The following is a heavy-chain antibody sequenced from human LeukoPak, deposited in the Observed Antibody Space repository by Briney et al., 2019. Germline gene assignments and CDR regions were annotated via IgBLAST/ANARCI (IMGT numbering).Heavy chain of an antibody. J-gene: IGHJ4*02. Sequence: GASVKVSCKASGYTFTDYYMHWVRQAPGQGLEWMGWINPNSGVTTFAQKFQGRVTVTRDTSISTAYMEVSGLRYDDTAVYYCARDRGGYCSGGSCYQFDYWGQGTLVTVSS. CDR3: ARDRGGYCSGGSCYQFDY. D-gene: IGHD2-15*01. CDR2: INPNSGVT. V-gene: IGHV1-2*02. CDR1: GYTFTDYY.